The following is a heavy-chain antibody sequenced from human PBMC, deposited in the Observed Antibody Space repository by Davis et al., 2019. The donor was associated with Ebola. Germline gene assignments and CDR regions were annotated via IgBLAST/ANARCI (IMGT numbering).Heavy chain of an antibody. J-gene: IGHJ5*02. Sequence: AASVKVSCKASGGTFSSYTISWVRQAPGQGLEWMGRIIPILGIANYAQKFQGRVTITADKSTSTAYMELSSLRSEDTAVYYCARVGIEITMIVRGGWFDPWGQGTLVTVSS. V-gene: IGHV1-69*02. CDR3: ARVGIEITMIVRGGWFDP. CDR2: IIPILGIA. CDR1: GGTFSSYT. D-gene: IGHD3-22*01.